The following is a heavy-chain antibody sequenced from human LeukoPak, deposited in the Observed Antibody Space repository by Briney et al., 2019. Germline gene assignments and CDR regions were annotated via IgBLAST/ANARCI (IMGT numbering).Heavy chain of an antibody. D-gene: IGHD6-13*01. Sequence: GASVKVSCKASGYTFTGYYMHWVRQAPGQGLEWMGWINPNSGGTNYAQKFQGRVTMTRDTSISTAYMELSRLRSDDTAVYYCARGPFREAAGYHADFDYWGQGTLVTVSS. J-gene: IGHJ4*02. CDR2: INPNSGGT. CDR1: GYTFTGYY. V-gene: IGHV1-2*02. CDR3: ARGPFREAAGYHADFDY.